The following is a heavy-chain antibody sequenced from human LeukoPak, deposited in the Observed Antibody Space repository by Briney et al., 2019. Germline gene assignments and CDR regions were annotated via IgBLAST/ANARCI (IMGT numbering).Heavy chain of an antibody. Sequence: GGSLRLSCAASGFTFSETWMNWVRQVPGKGLHWVGNIEPDGSDKYYLDSVEGRFTISRDNVKNSLYLQMYSLRVEDTGVYYCARPGVAGGAFDIWGQGTVVIVSS. CDR3: ARPGVAGGAFDI. CDR2: IEPDGSDK. CDR1: GFTFSETW. V-gene: IGHV3-7*01. J-gene: IGHJ3*02. D-gene: IGHD1-26*01.